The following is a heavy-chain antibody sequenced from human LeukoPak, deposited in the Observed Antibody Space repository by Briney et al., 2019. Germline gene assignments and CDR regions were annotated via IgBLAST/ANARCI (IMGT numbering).Heavy chain of an antibody. CDR2: IPYNGNDN. D-gene: IGHD3-10*01. J-gene: IGHJ6*03. CDR3: AKDGILWFGTYYMDV. Sequence: GGSLRLSCAASGFTFNTYGLHWVRQAPGKGLEWVAFIPYNGNDNYYTDSVKGRFTISRDNSKNTLYLQMNSLRAEDTAVYYCAKDGILWFGTYYMDVWGKGTTVTISS. CDR1: GFTFNTYG. V-gene: IGHV3-30*02.